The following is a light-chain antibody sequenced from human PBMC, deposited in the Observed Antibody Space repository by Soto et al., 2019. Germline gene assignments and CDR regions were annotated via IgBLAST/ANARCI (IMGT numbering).Light chain of an antibody. V-gene: IGKV3-15*01. Sequence: EIVMTQSPAILSVSPGERATLSCRASQSVSSNLVWYQQKPGQAPRLLIYGASTRAAGIPARFSGSGSGTEFTLTISSLQSDDFAIYSCQQTSNWPRTFGQGTKVELK. J-gene: IGKJ1*01. CDR2: GAS. CDR1: QSVSSN. CDR3: QQTSNWPRT.